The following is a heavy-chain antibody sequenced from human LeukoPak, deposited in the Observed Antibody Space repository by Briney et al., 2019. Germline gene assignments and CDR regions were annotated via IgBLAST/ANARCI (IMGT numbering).Heavy chain of an antibody. Sequence: GGSPRLSCAGSGFTFSSYSMNWVRQAPGKGLEWVSSISTSSSYIYYADPVKGRFTISRDNAKNSLYLQMNSLRAEDTAVYSCARGADGVSSNFRGWFDPWGQGTLVTVSS. V-gene: IGHV3-21*01. D-gene: IGHD2-8*01. CDR3: ARGADGVSSNFRGWFDP. CDR2: ISTSSSYI. J-gene: IGHJ5*02. CDR1: GFTFSSYS.